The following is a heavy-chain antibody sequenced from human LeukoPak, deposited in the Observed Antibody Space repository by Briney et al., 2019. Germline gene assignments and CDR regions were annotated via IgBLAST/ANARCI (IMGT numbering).Heavy chain of an antibody. Sequence: GGSLRLSYAASGFTFSSYWMSWVRQAPGKGLEWVANIKQDGSEKYYVDSVKGRFTISRDNAKNSLYLQMNSLRAEDTAVYYCARALQTYYCSSTSCYNYYYYMDVWGKGTTVTVSS. CDR1: GFTFSSYW. CDR3: ARALQTYYCSSTSCYNYYYYMDV. D-gene: IGHD2-2*02. J-gene: IGHJ6*03. V-gene: IGHV3-7*01. CDR2: IKQDGSEK.